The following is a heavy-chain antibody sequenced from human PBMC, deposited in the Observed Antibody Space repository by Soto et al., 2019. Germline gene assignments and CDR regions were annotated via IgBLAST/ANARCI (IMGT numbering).Heavy chain of an antibody. CDR3: AKVRDSSGFDAFDI. Sequence: GGSLRLSCVVSGSTCDEHAMHWFRQVPGEGLEWVSGVYCKGDSKGYADSVKGRFTISKDNAKNSLYLQMNSLRAEDTAVYYCAKVRDSSGFDAFDIWGQGTMVTVSS. V-gene: IGHV3-9*01. CDR1: GSTCDEHA. J-gene: IGHJ3*02. CDR2: VYCKGDSK. D-gene: IGHD3-22*01.